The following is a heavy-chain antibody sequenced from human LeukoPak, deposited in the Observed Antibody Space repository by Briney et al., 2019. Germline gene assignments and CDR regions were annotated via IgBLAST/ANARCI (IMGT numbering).Heavy chain of an antibody. CDR2: INHSGST. CDR1: GGSINNYY. CDR3: ARGRRAMPFDY. V-gene: IGHV4-34*01. J-gene: IGHJ4*02. Sequence: SETLSLTCTVSGGSINNYYWSWIRQPPGKGLEWIGEINHSGSTNYNPSLKSRVTISVDTSKNQFSLKLSSVTAADTAVYYCARGRRAMPFDYWGQGTLVTVSS. D-gene: IGHD2-2*01.